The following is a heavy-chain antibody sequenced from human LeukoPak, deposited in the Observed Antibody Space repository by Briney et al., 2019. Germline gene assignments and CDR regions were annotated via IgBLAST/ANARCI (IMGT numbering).Heavy chain of an antibody. CDR1: GYTLTELS. D-gene: IGHD3-3*01. CDR3: ATSSYKITIFGVVIIGRTSDY. J-gene: IGHJ4*02. V-gene: IGHV1-24*01. CDR2: FDPEDGET. Sequence: ASVKVSCKVSGYTLTELSMHWVRQAPGKGLEWMGGFDPEDGETIYAQKFQGRVTMTEDTSTDTAYMELSSLRSEDTAVYYCATSSYKITIFGVVIIGRTSDYWGQGTLVTVSS.